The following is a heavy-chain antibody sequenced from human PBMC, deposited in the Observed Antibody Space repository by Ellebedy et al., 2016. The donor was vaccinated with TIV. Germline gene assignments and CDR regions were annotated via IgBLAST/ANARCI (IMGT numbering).Heavy chain of an antibody. D-gene: IGHD2-15*01. J-gene: IGHJ4*02. CDR1: GGSISSGSYY. CDR3: ARDARGLLPFDY. CDR2: IYTSGST. V-gene: IGHV4-61*02. Sequence: SETLSLXXTVSGGSISSGSYYWSWIRQPAGKGLEWIGRIYTSGSTNYNPSLKSRVTMSVDTSKNQFSLKLSSVTAADTAVYYCARDARGLLPFDYWGQGTLVTVSS.